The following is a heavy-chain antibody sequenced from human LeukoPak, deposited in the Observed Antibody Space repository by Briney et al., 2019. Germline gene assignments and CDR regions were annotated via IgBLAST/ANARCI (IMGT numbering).Heavy chain of an antibody. V-gene: IGHV4-34*01. D-gene: IGHD3-16*02. CDR1: GGSFSGYY. CDR3: ARGRYYDYVWGSYRPSFFDY. CDR2: INHSGST. Sequence: PSETMSLTCAVYGGSFSGYYWSWIRQPPGKGLEWIGEINHSGSTNYNPSLKGRVTISVDTSKNQFSLKLSSVTAADTAVYYCARGRYYDYVWGSYRPSFFDYWGQRTLVTVSS. J-gene: IGHJ4*02.